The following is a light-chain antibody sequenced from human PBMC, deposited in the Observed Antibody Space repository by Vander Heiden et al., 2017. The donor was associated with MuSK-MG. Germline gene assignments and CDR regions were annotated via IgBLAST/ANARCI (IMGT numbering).Light chain of an antibody. CDR3: QQSYSTPWT. V-gene: IGKV1-39*01. Sequence: IQMTQSPSSLSASVGHRVTITCRASQTISSYLNWYQQKPGKAPKLLIYAASSLQSRVPSRFSGSGSGTDFTLTISRLQPEDFATYYCQQSYSTPWTFGQGTKVEIK. CDR2: AAS. CDR1: QTISSY. J-gene: IGKJ1*01.